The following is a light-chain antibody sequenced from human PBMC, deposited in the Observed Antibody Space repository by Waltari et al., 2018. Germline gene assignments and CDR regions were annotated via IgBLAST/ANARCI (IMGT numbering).Light chain of an antibody. CDR1: RSLLHSSGYNY. CDR3: MQALQSPLT. J-gene: IGKJ4*01. Sequence: DIVMTQSPLSLPVTAGEPASISCKSSRSLLHSSGYNYVDWYLQKPGQSPQLLISLGSNRASGVPDRFSGSGSGTDFTLKISSVEAEDVGVYYCMQALQSPLTFGGGTKVEIK. V-gene: IGKV2-28*01. CDR2: LGS.